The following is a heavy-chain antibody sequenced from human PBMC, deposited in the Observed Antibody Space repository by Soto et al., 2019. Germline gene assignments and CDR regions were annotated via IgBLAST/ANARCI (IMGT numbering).Heavy chain of an antibody. Sequence: ASVKVSCKASGYTFTTYYMHWVRQAPGQGLEWMGMINPSGGSTTYAQKFQGRVTMTSDTSTGTVYMELSSLRSEDTAVYYCARGVRAIVVVAAATKSWFDPWGQGTLVTVSS. J-gene: IGHJ5*02. CDR3: ARGVRAIVVVAAATKSWFDP. CDR1: GYTFTTYY. CDR2: INPSGGST. D-gene: IGHD2-15*01. V-gene: IGHV1-46*01.